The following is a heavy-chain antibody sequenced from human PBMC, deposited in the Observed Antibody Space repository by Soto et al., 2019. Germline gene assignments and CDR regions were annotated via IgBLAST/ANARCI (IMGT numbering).Heavy chain of an antibody. CDR3: ARANPHNFITMVRRVIVRRLDP. Sequence: SETLSLTCAVYGGSFSGYYWSWIRQPPGKGLEWIGEINHSGSTNYNPSLKSRVTISVDTSKNQFSLKLSSVTAADTAVYYCARANPHNFITMVRRVIVRRLDPCGPGTLFT. V-gene: IGHV4-34*01. J-gene: IGHJ5*02. CDR1: GGSFSGYY. D-gene: IGHD3-10*01. CDR2: INHSGST.